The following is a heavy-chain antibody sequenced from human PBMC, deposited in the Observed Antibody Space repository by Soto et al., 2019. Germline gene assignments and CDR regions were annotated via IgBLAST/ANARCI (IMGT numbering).Heavy chain of an antibody. CDR2: ISGSGGSP. CDR1: GFSFSSYT. J-gene: IGHJ4*02. D-gene: IGHD2-2*01. Sequence: EVQLLQSGGGLVQPGASMRLSCAASGFSFSSYTMTWVRQAPGKGLEWVSVISGSGGSPYHADSVQGRFTISRDNPKNTLYLQMNSLRAEDTAIYYYAKARCSSATCYVPDYWGQGTLVTVSS. CDR3: AKARCSSATCYVPDY. V-gene: IGHV3-23*01.